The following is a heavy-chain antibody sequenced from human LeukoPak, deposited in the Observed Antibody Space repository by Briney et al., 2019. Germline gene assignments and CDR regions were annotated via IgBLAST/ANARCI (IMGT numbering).Heavy chain of an antibody. D-gene: IGHD2-2*01. Sequence: SQTLSLTCAISGDSVSSNSVTWNWIRQSPSRGLEWLGRTYYKSTWYNDYAVSVGGRITVNPDTSKNQFSLHLNSVTPEDTAVYYCTRRLTQYDCFDPWGQGILVTVSS. V-gene: IGHV6-1*01. CDR3: TRRLTQYDCFDP. CDR2: TYYKSTWYN. CDR1: GDSVSSNSVT. J-gene: IGHJ5*02.